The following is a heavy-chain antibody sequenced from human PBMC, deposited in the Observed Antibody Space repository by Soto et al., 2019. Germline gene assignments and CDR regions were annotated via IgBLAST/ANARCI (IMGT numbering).Heavy chain of an antibody. J-gene: IGHJ6*02. D-gene: IGHD3-10*01. CDR1: GGSISSYY. CDR3: ARKKMVRDYYYYGMDV. V-gene: IGHV4-4*07. CDR2: IYTSGST. Sequence: SETLSLTCTVSGGSISSYYWSWIRQPAGKGLEWIGRIYTSGSTNYNPSLKSRVTMSVDTSKNQFSLKLSSVTAADTAVYYCARKKMVRDYYYYGMDVWGQGTTVIVSS.